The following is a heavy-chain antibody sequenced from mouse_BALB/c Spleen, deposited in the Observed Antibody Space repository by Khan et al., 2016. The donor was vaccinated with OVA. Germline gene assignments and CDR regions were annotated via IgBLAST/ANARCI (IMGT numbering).Heavy chain of an antibody. CDR3: ARDRIDY. CDR1: GYTFTTYW. V-gene: IGHV1-7*01. Sequence: QVQLQQSGAELAKPGASVKMSCKASGYTFTTYWMHWVKQRPGQGLEWIGYINPTSGYTDYNQKFKDKATLTADKSSCTADMQLSSLTSDDSAVYYCARDRIDYWGQGTTLTVSS. J-gene: IGHJ2*01. CDR2: INPTSGYT.